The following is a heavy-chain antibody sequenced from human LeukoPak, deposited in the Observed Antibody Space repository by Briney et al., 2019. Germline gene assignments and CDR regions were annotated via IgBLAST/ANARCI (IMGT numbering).Heavy chain of an antibody. D-gene: IGHD7-27*01. Sequence: GGSLRLSCAASGFTFSSYAMSWVRQAPGKGLEWVSVIYSGGSTYYADSVKGRFTISRDNSKNTLYLQMNSLRAEDTAVYYCATGGLLTGPFDYWGQGTLVTVSS. J-gene: IGHJ4*02. CDR1: GFTFSSYA. CDR3: ATGGLLTGPFDY. V-gene: IGHV3-53*01. CDR2: IYSGGST.